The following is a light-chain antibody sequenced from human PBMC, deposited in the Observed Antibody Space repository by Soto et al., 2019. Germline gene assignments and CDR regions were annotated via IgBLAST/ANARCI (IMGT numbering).Light chain of an antibody. CDR1: KCISNY. CDR3: QKYTNVPA. V-gene: IGKV1-27*01. CDR2: AAS. Sequence: DIQMTQSPSSLSASVGDRVTITCRASKCISNYLAWYQQIPGKVPKLLISAASTLQSGVPSRFSGSGSGTDFTLTISSLQPEDVATYYCQKYTNVPAFGGGTKVEIK. J-gene: IGKJ4*01.